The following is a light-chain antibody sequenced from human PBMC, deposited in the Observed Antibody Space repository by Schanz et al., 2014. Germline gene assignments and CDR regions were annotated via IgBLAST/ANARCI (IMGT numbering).Light chain of an antibody. CDR2: AAS. J-gene: IGKJ4*01. CDR1: QRIDTY. V-gene: IGKV1-39*01. Sequence: DIQMTQSPSSLSASVGDRVTITCRTSQRIDTYLNWYQQKPGQAPKLLIYAASTLQSGVPSRFSGSGSGTDFTLTISSLQPEDFATYYCQQATGFPPTFGGGTKVEIK. CDR3: QQATGFPPT.